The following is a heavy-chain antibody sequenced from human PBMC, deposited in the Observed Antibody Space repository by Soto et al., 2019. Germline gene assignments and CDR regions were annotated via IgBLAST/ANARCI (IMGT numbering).Heavy chain of an antibody. CDR1: GGTFSSYA. D-gene: IGHD6-19*01. Sequence: ASVKVSCKASGGTFSSYAISWVRQAPGQGLEWMGGIIPIFGTANYAQKFQGRVTITADESTSTAYMELSSLRSEDTAVYYCARDGLDVTVAPHSGYYYYGMDVWGQGTTVTVSS. J-gene: IGHJ6*02. V-gene: IGHV1-69*13. CDR2: IIPIFGTA. CDR3: ARDGLDVTVAPHSGYYYYGMDV.